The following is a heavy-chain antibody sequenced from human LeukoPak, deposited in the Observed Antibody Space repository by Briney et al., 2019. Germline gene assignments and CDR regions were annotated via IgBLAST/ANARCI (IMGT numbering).Heavy chain of an antibody. CDR3: ARQDIVVVVAAAGAFDI. CDR1: GGSISSYY. J-gene: IGHJ3*02. Sequence: SETLSLTCTVSGGSISSYYWSWIRQPPGKGLEWIGEINHSGSTNYNPSLKSRVTISVDTSKNQFSLKLSSVTAADTAVYYCARQDIVVVVAAAGAFDIWGQGTMVTVSS. V-gene: IGHV4-34*01. CDR2: INHSGST. D-gene: IGHD2-15*01.